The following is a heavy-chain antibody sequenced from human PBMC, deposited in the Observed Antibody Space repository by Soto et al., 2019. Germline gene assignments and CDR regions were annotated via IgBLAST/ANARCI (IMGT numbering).Heavy chain of an antibody. CDR3: ARQGTTSWFPFDY. J-gene: IGHJ4*02. D-gene: IGHD2-2*01. Sequence: SETLSLTCTVSGGSISSYYWSWIRQPPGKGLEWIGYISYSGSTNYNPSLSSRVTISIDTSKNQFSLKLNSVTAADTAVYYCARQGTTSWFPFDYWGQGTLVTVSS. CDR2: ISYSGST. V-gene: IGHV4-59*08. CDR1: GGSISSYY.